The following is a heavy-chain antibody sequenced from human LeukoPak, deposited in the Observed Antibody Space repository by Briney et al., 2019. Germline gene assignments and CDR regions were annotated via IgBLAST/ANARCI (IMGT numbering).Heavy chain of an antibody. CDR2: ICYSGST. Sequence: SETLSLTCTVSGGSISSSYYYWGWIRQPPGKGLEWIGIICYSGSTYYNPSLRSRVTISVDTSKNQFSLKLRSVTAADTAVYYCATDRGWRTSGYYLYYFEYWGQGTLVTYSS. D-gene: IGHD3-3*01. V-gene: IGHV4-39*02. CDR3: ATDRGWRTSGYYLYYFEY. J-gene: IGHJ4*02. CDR1: GGSISSSYYY.